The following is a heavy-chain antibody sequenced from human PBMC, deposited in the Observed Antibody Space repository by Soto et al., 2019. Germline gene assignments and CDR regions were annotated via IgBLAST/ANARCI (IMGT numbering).Heavy chain of an antibody. D-gene: IGHD6-13*01. Sequence: PGESLKISCKGSGYSFASYWISWVRQMPGKGLEWMGRIDPSDSYTNYSPSFQGHVTISADKSISTAYLQWSSLKASDTAMYYCARRHSSSSALDPWGKGSMVTVSS. J-gene: IGHJ5*02. CDR1: GYSFASYW. CDR2: IDPSDSYT. V-gene: IGHV5-10-1*01. CDR3: ARRHSSSSALDP.